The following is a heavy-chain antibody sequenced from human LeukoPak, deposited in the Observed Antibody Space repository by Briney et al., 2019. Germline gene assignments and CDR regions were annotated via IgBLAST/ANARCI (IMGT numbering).Heavy chain of an antibody. CDR1: GYTFTGYY. Sequence: ASVKVSCKASGYTFTGYYMHWVRQAPGQGLEWMGWISAYNGNTNYAQKLQGRVTMTTDTSTSTAYMELRSLRSDDTAVYYCARDLWQLDDNYYYYYYGMDVWGQGTTVTVSS. D-gene: IGHD6-13*01. CDR2: ISAYNGNT. J-gene: IGHJ6*02. V-gene: IGHV1-18*04. CDR3: ARDLWQLDDNYYYYYYGMDV.